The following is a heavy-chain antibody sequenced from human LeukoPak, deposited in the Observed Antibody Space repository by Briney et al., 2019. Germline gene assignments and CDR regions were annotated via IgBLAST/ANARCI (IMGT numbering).Heavy chain of an antibody. J-gene: IGHJ4*02. CDR3: ARRKPGIAAAGNYYFDY. V-gene: IGHV5-10-1*01. CDR2: IDPSDSYT. Sequence: KDGESLRISCKGSGYSFTSYWISWVRQMPGKGLEWMGRIDPSDSYTNYSPSFQGHVTISADKSISTAYLQWSSLKASDTAMYYCARRKPGIAAAGNYYFDYWGQGTLVTVSS. CDR1: GYSFTSYW. D-gene: IGHD6-13*01.